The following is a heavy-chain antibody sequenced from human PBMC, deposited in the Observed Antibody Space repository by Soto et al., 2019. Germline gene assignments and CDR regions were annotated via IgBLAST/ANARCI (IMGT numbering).Heavy chain of an antibody. J-gene: IGHJ3*01. CDR1: GFTFSSYA. CDR2: ISDAAGSA. V-gene: IGHV3-23*01. D-gene: IGHD4-17*01. Sequence: PGGSLRLSCVASGFTFSSYAMSWVRQVPGKGLEWVSTISDAAGSAYYVDSVKGRFTISRGNSKKTLYLQMNSLRAEDSAVYYCARPYGGKIGDAPDLWGPGTMVTVSS. CDR3: ARPYGGKIGDAPDL.